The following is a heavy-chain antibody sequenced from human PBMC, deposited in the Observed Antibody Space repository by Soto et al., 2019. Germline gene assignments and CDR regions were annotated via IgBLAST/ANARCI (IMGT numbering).Heavy chain of an antibody. CDR1: GFIFTTSD. D-gene: IGHD2-21*02. CDR3: AKGGGGDHGY. J-gene: IGHJ4*02. V-gene: IGHV3-23*04. Sequence: EVQLVESEGGLVQPGGSLRLSCEASGFIFTTSDMSWVRQAPGKGLEWISSITITGDTTHYADSVKGRFTISRDNSRNTGYLQMNTLRVDHTAVYYLAKGGGGDHGYWGQGTLVAVSS. CDR2: ITITGDTT.